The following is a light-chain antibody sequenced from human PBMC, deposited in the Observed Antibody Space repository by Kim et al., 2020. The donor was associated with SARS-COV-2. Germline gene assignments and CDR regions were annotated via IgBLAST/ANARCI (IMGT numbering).Light chain of an antibody. CDR3: QQRGNWPLT. V-gene: IGKV3-11*01. CDR1: QSVSSY. CDR2: DAS. Sequence: LSPGERATLSCRASQSVSSYLAWYQQKPGQAPRLLIYDASNRATGIPARFSGSGSGTDFILTIGSLEPEDFAVYYCQQRGNWPLTFGGGTKVDIK. J-gene: IGKJ4*01.